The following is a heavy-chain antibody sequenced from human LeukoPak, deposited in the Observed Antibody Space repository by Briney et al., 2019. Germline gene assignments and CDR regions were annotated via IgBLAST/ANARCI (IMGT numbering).Heavy chain of an antibody. CDR1: GESLNYYY. CDR2: IFDGKTI. J-gene: IGHJ4*02. CDR3: ASGAWATRLNS. Sequence: SETLSLTCAVYGESLNYYYWSWIRQSPGKGLKWIGDIFDGKTINYNPSLKSRVTISAATSSQQFSLNLKSVTAADTAVYFCASGAWATRLNSWAQGALVIVSS. V-gene: IGHV4-34*12. D-gene: IGHD4-23*01.